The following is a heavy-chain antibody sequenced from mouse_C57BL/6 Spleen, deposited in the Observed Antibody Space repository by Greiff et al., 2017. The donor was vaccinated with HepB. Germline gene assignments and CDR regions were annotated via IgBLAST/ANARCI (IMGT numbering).Heavy chain of an antibody. CDR3: AREGTTALDY. D-gene: IGHD1-2*01. V-gene: IGHV1-19*01. J-gene: IGHJ2*01. CDR1: GYTFTDYY. CDR2: INPYNGGT. Sequence: VQLQQSGPVLVKPGASVKMSCKASGYTFTDYYMNWVKQSHGKSLEWIGVINPYNGGTSYNQKFKGKATLTVDKSSSTAYMELNSLTSEDSAVYYCAREGTTALDYWGQGTTLTVSS.